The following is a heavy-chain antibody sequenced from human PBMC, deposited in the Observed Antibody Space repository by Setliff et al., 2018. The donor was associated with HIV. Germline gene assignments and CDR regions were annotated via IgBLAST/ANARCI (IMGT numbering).Heavy chain of an antibody. CDR1: GFTFSSYE. CDR2: INHSGST. J-gene: IGHJ4*02. Sequence: SETLRLSCAASGFTFSSYEMNWVRQPPGKGLEWIGEINHSGSTNYNPSLKSRVTILVDTSKNQFSLKLSSVTAADTAVYYCARAASYYDSSGYWAPPKYFDYWGQGTLVTVSS. CDR3: ARAASYYDSSGYWAPPKYFDY. V-gene: IGHV4-34*01. D-gene: IGHD3-22*01.